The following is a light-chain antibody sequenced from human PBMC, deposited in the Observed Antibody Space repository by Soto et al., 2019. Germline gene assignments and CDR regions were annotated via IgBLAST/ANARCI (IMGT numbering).Light chain of an antibody. CDR1: QSVSSSF. CDR2: GAS. CDR3: QHYGTSLWT. V-gene: IGKV3-20*01. Sequence: EIMLTQSPGTLSLSPGERATLSCRASQSVSSSFLAWYQQKPGQAPRLLIYGASIRATGIPDGFSGSGSGRDFTLTISRLEPEDFAVYFCQHYGTSLWTFGQGNKVEIK. J-gene: IGKJ1*01.